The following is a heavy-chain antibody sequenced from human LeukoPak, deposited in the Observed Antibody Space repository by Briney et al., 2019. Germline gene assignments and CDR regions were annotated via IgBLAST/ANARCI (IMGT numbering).Heavy chain of an antibody. CDR1: GGTFSSYA. D-gene: IGHD5-18*01. CDR3: ARGGVDTAMVNGWFDP. Sequence: SVKVSCKASGGTFSSYAISWVRQAPGQGLEWMGRIIPVFGIANYAQKFQGRVTITADKSTSTAYMELSSLRSEDTAVYYCARGGVDTAMVNGWFDPWGQGTLVTVSS. J-gene: IGHJ5*02. V-gene: IGHV1-69*04. CDR2: IIPVFGIA.